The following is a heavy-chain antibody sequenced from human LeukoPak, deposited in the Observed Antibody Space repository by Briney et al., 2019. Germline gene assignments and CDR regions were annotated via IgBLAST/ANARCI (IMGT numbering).Heavy chain of an antibody. CDR2: ISYDGSNK. J-gene: IGHJ4*02. Sequence: GGSLRLSCAASGFTFSSYAMHWVRQAPGKGLEWVAVISYDGSNKYYADSVKGRFTISRDNSKNTLYLQMNSLRAEDTAVYYCARDLYMGREGAILDYWGQGTLVTVSS. CDR3: ARDLYMGREGAILDY. CDR1: GFTFSSYA. V-gene: IGHV3-30-3*01. D-gene: IGHD1-26*01.